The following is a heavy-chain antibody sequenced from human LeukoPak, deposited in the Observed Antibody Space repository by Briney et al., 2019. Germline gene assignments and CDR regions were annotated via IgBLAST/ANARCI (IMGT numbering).Heavy chain of an antibody. D-gene: IGHD3-22*01. CDR3: ARNLYDSGGYYLGLDY. Sequence: PGRSLRLSCAASGFPFRSYWMHWVRQAPGKGLVWVSHIDTDGSTATYADSVRGRFTISRDNAKNTLYLQMNSLSAEDTAVYYCARNLYDSGGYYLGLDYWGQGTLVTVSS. V-gene: IGHV3-74*01. J-gene: IGHJ4*02. CDR2: IDTDGSTA. CDR1: GFPFRSYW.